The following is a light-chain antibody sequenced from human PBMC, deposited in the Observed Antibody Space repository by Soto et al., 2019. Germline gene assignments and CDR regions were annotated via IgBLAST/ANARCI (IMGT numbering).Light chain of an antibody. V-gene: IGLV2-23*02. J-gene: IGLJ1*01. Sequence: QSVLTQPASASGSPGQSITISCTGTSSDVGSYNLVSWYQQHPGKAPKLMIYEVSKRPSGVSNRFSGSKSGNTASLTISGLQAEDEADYYCCSYAGSIPYVFGTGTKVTVL. CDR1: SSDVGSYNL. CDR2: EVS. CDR3: CSYAGSIPYV.